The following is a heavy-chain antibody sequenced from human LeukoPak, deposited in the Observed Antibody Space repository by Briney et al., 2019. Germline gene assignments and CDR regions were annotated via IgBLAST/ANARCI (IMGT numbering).Heavy chain of an antibody. CDR1: GGSISSYY. Sequence: SETLSLTCTVSGGSISSYYGIWIRQPAGKGLEWIGRIYTSGSTNYNPSLKRRVTMSVDTSKNQFSLKLSSVTAADTAVYYCARDEVYSSSWYHDYWGQGTLVTVSS. J-gene: IGHJ4*02. CDR2: IYTSGST. CDR3: ARDEVYSSSWYHDY. D-gene: IGHD6-13*01. V-gene: IGHV4-4*07.